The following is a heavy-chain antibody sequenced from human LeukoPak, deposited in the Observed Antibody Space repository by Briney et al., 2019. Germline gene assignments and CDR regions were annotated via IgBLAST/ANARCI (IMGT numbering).Heavy chain of an antibody. CDR2: INSDGSST. D-gene: IGHD6-19*01. CDR3: ARGSGWFYFDY. V-gene: IGHV3-74*01. Sequence: PGGSLRLSCAASGFTFSSYWMHWVRQAPGKGLVWVSRINSDGSSTSYADSVKGRFTIPRDNAKNTLYLQMNSLRAEDTAVYYCARGSGWFYFDYWGQGTLVTVSS. CDR1: GFTFSSYW. J-gene: IGHJ4*02.